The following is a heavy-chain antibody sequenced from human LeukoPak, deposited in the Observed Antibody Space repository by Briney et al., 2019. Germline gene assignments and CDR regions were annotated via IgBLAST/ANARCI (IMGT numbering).Heavy chain of an antibody. J-gene: IGHJ4*02. CDR2: IYNSGST. D-gene: IGHD5-12*01. V-gene: IGHV4-38-2*02. Sequence: SETLSLTCTVSGYSISSGYYWGWIRQPPGKGLEWIGSIYNSGSTYYNPSLKSRVTISVDTSKNQFSLKLSSVTAADTAVYYCARVSSGYDSLDYWGQGTLVTVSS. CDR1: GYSISSGYY. CDR3: ARVSSGYDSLDY.